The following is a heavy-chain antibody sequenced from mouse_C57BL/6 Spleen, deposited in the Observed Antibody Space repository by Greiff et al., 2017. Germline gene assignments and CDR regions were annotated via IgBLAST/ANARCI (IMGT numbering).Heavy chain of an antibody. CDR1: GYSITSGYY. V-gene: IGHV3-6*01. J-gene: IGHJ2*01. CDR2: ISYDGSN. Sequence: VQLQQSGPGLVKPSQSLSLTCSVTGYSITSGYYWNWIRQFPGNKLEWMGYISYDGSNNYNPSLKNRISITRDTSKNQFFLKLNSVTTEDTATYYCARGGITTVVEGYWGQGTTLTVSS. D-gene: IGHD1-1*01. CDR3: ARGGITTVVEGY.